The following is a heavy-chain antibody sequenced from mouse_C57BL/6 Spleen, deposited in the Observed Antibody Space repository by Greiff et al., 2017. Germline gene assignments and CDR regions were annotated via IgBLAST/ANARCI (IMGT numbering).Heavy chain of an antibody. V-gene: IGHV5-16*01. CDR1: GFTFSDYY. CDR3: AREGITTVGDWYFDV. CDR2: INYDGSST. D-gene: IGHD1-1*01. Sequence: EVKVVESEGGLVQPGGSMKLSCTASGFTFSDYYMAWVRQVPEKGLEWVAYINYDGSSTYYLDSLKSRFIISRDNEKNILYLQMSSLKSEDTATYYCAREGITTVGDWYFDVWGTGTTVTVSS. J-gene: IGHJ1*03.